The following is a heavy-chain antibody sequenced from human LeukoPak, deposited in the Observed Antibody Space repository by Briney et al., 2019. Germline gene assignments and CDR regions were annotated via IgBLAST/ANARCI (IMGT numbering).Heavy chain of an antibody. CDR1: GFTFSSYE. CDR3: ARVGYSYGYYYYYMGV. Sequence: GESLKISCAASGFTFSSYEMNWVRQAPGKGLEWVSYISSSGSTIYYADSVKGRFTISRDNAKNSLYLQMNSLRAEDTAVYYCARVGYSYGYYYYYMGVWGKGTTLTVSS. D-gene: IGHD5-18*01. CDR2: ISSSGSTI. V-gene: IGHV3-48*03. J-gene: IGHJ6*03.